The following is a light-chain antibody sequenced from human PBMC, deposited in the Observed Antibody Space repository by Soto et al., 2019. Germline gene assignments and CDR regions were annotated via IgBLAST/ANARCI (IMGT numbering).Light chain of an antibody. CDR3: QQRSNWIT. CDR1: ESVSTN. CDR2: GAS. V-gene: IGKV3-15*01. Sequence: EIVMTQSPATLSVSPGEWATLTCRASESVSTNLAWYQQKPGQAPRLLMYGASTRATGIPARFRGSGSGTDFTLTISSLEPEDFAVYYCQQRSNWITFGQGTRLEIK. J-gene: IGKJ5*01.